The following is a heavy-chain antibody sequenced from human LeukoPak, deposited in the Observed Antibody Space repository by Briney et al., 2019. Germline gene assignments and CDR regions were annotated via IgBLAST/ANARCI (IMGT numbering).Heavy chain of an antibody. V-gene: IGHV1-2*02. CDR2: INPNSGGT. D-gene: IGHD3-10*02. CDR3: ARGVRGVIMGYYYYYYMDV. CDR1: GYTFTGYY. Sequence: ASVKVSCKASGYTFTGYYMHWVRQAPGQGLEWMGWINPNSGGTNYAQKFQGRVTMTTDTSTSTAYMELRSLRSDDTAVYYCARGVRGVIMGYYYYYYMDVWGKGTTVTISS. J-gene: IGHJ6*03.